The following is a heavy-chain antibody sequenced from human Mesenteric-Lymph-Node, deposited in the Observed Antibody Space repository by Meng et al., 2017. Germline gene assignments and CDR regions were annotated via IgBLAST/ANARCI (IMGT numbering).Heavy chain of an antibody. CDR2: ISSSGSTR. Sequence: GESLKISSAAAGFTFSSYEMNWGRQAPGKGLEWVSYISSSGSTRYYTDSVKGRFTISRDNAKNSLYLQMNSLGAEDTAVYYCARDWGVATICGDAFDIWGQGTMVTVSS. CDR1: GFTFSSYE. D-gene: IGHD5-12*01. J-gene: IGHJ3*02. CDR3: ARDWGVATICGDAFDI. V-gene: IGHV3-48*03.